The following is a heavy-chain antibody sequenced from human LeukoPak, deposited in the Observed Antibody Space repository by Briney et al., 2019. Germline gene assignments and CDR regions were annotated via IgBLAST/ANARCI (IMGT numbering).Heavy chain of an antibody. D-gene: IGHD2-2*01. Sequence: KPSETLSLTCTVSGGSISPYYWSWIRQPPGEGLEWIGYIYYSGSTNYNPSLKSRVTISVDTSKNQFSLKLSSVTAADTAVYYCARGVPADAFDIWGQGTMVTVSS. CDR3: ARGVPADAFDI. CDR1: GGSISPYY. J-gene: IGHJ3*02. CDR2: IYYSGST. V-gene: IGHV4-59*08.